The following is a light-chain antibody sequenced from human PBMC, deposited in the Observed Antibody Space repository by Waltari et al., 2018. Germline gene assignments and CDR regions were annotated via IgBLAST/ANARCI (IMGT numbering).Light chain of an antibody. Sequence: QSGLTQSPSVSGTPGQRVTISCSGSTSNIGSNNVNWYQQFPGTAPKLLIYRNSERPSGVPDRFSGSKSGTSACLAISGLQSEDEAEYYCSAWDDSVHVFGTGTRVTVL. CDR3: SAWDDSVHV. CDR2: RNS. CDR1: TSNIGSNN. V-gene: IGLV1-44*01. J-gene: IGLJ1*01.